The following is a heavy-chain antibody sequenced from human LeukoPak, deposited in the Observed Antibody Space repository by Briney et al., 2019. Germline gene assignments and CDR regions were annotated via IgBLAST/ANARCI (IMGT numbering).Heavy chain of an antibody. J-gene: IGHJ4*02. V-gene: IGHV1-69*06. CDR3: ARDWGVAARGEFDY. CDR1: GYTFTSYG. CDR2: IIPIFGTA. Sequence: SVKVSCKASGYTFTSYGISWVRQAPGQGLEWMGGIIPIFGTANYAQKFQGRVTITADKSTSTAYMELSSLRSEDTAVYYCARDWGVAARGEFDYWGQGTLVTVSS. D-gene: IGHD6-19*01.